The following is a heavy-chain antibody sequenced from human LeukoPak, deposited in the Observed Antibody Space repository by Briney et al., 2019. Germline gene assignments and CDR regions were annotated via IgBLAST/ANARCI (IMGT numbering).Heavy chain of an antibody. V-gene: IGHV3-53*01. CDR2: IYSGGST. Sequence: GGSLRLSCAASGFTFSSYAMSWVRQAPGKGLEWVSVIYSGGSTYYADSVKGRFTISRDNSKNTLYLQMNSLRAEDTAVYYCASGVTFGGVIVHDYWGQGTLVTVSS. CDR3: ASGVTFGGVIVHDY. CDR1: GFTFSSYA. J-gene: IGHJ4*02. D-gene: IGHD3-16*02.